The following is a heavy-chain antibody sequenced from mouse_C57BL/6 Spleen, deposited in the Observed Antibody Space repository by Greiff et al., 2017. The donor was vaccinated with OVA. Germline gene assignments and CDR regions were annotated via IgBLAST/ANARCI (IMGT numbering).Heavy chain of an antibody. CDR2: IWGVGST. V-gene: IGHV2-6*01. J-gene: IGHJ4*01. CDR3: ARSTGSYAMDY. D-gene: IGHD2-1*01. CDR1: GFSLTSYG. Sequence: VMLVESGPGLVAPSQSLSITCTVSGFSLTSYGVDWVRQSPGKGLEWLGVIWGVGSTNYNSALKSRLSISKDNSKSQVFLKMNSLQTDDTAMYYCARSTGSYAMDYWGQGTSVTVSS.